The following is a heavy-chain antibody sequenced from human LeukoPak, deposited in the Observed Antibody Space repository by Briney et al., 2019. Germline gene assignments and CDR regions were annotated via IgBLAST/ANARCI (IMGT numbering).Heavy chain of an antibody. D-gene: IGHD3-10*01. CDR1: GFTFSSYA. Sequence: GGALRLSCAACGFTFSSYAMSWVRQAPGKGLEWVSAISGSGGSTCYADSVKGRFAISRDNSKNPLYLKMNSLRAEDTAVYYCAKSVLWFGERFDYWGQGTLVTVSS. V-gene: IGHV3-23*01. CDR2: ISGSGGST. CDR3: AKSVLWFGERFDY. J-gene: IGHJ4*02.